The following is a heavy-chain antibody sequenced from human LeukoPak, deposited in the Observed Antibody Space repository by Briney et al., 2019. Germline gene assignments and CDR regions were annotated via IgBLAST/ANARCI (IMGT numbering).Heavy chain of an antibody. Sequence: GGSLRLSCAISGFIFNTNGMNWVRQSPGKGLEWLATIAGGDESTYYADSVKGRFAISRDNSKNTVFLHMNSLRVEDTAVYYCARGVYWSLDYWGQGTPATVSS. V-gene: IGHV3-23*01. CDR1: GFIFNTNG. J-gene: IGHJ4*02. CDR3: ARGVYWSLDY. CDR2: IAGGDEST. D-gene: IGHD1-1*01.